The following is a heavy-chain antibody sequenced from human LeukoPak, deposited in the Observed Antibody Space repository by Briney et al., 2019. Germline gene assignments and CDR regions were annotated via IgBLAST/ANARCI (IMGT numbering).Heavy chain of an antibody. V-gene: IGHV4-59*08. CDR2: IYYSGST. CDR3: ARAGVRPVSRGSSPGDY. D-gene: IGHD6-13*01. J-gene: IGHJ4*02. CDR1: GGSISSYY. Sequence: SETLSLTCTVSGGSISSYYWSWIRQPPGKGLEWIGYIYYSGSTNYNPSLKSRVTISVDTSKNQFSLKLSSVTAADTAVYYCARAGVRPVSRGSSPGDYWGQGTLVTVSS.